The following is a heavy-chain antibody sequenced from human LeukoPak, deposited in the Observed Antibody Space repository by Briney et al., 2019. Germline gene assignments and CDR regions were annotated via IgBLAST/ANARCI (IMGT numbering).Heavy chain of an antibody. CDR3: AKGAYCSSTSCYGRAFDY. V-gene: IGHV3-23*01. J-gene: IGHJ4*02. CDR1: GFTFSSYA. D-gene: IGHD2-2*01. CDR2: ISGSGGST. Sequence: GGSLRLSCAASGFTFSSYAMSWVRQAPGKGLEWVSAISGSGGSTYYADSVKGRFTISRDNSKNTLDLQMNSLRAEDTAVYYCAKGAYCSSTSCYGRAFDYWGQGTLVTVSS.